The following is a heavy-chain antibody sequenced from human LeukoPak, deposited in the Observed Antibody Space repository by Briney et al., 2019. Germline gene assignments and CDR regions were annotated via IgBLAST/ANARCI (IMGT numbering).Heavy chain of an antibody. CDR1: GFTFSSYG. Sequence: GGSLRLSCAASGFTFSSYGMHWVRQAPGKGLEWVAVIWYDGSNKYYADSVKGRFTISRDNSKNTLYLQMNSLRAEDTAVYYWAREDLNSANARGRDVWGKGTTVTVSS. D-gene: IGHD1-26*01. V-gene: IGHV3-33*01. CDR3: AREDLNSANARGRDV. CDR2: IWYDGSNK. J-gene: IGHJ6*04.